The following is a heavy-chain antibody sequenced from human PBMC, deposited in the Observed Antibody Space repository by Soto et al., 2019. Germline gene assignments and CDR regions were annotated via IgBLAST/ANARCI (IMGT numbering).Heavy chain of an antibody. J-gene: IGHJ4*02. CDR3: ALWSYLDY. CDR1: GFSFGSYA. V-gene: IGHV3-23*01. D-gene: IGHD3-3*01. CDR2: ISGSDGKT. Sequence: GGSLRLSCAASGFSFGSYALSWVRQAPGKGLERVSTISGSDGKTFYADSVKGRFSISRDTSQSTLYLQMNSLRADDTAIYYCALWSYLDYWGQGTRVTVSS.